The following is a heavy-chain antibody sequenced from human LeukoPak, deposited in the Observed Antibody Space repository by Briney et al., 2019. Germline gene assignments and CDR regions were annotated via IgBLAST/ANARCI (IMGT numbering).Heavy chain of an antibody. J-gene: IGHJ4*02. CDR2: ITSSSSII. CDR3: ARVGLWHYPVDS. Sequence: GGSLRLSCAASGFTFSSYSMNWVRQAPGKGLEWVSYITSSSSIIYYGDSVKGRFTVSRDNAKNSLYLQMNSLRAEDTAVYYCARVGLWHYPVDSWGQGTLATVSS. CDR1: GFTFSSYS. V-gene: IGHV3-48*01. D-gene: IGHD1-7*01.